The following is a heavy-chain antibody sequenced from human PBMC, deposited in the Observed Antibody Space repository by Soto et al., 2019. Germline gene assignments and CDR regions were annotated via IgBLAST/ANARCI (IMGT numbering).Heavy chain of an antibody. CDR3: AHKGSGSRAIDY. V-gene: IGHV2-5*02. Sequence: QITLKESGPTLVKPTQTLTLTCTFSGFSLSTSGVGVGWIRQPPGKALEWLAVIYWDDSKTYSPSLKSRLTXXKXXSRDQVVRTMTNMDSADTATYYCAHKGSGSRAIDYWGQGALVTVSS. J-gene: IGHJ4*02. D-gene: IGHD3-10*01. CDR1: GFSLSTSGVG. CDR2: IYWDDSK.